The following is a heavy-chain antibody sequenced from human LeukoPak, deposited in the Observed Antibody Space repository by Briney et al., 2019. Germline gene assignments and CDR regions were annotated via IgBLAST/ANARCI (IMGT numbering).Heavy chain of an antibody. J-gene: IGHJ4*02. CDR2: IYHSGST. CDR1: GYSISSGYY. Sequence: SETLSLTCTVSGYSISSGYYWGWIRKPPGKGLEWLGSIYHSGSTYYNPSLKSRVTISVETSKNQFSLKLSSVTAADTAVYYCARDPYCSSNSCPTFDYWGQGALVTVSS. D-gene: IGHD2-2*01. V-gene: IGHV4-38-2*02. CDR3: ARDPYCSSNSCPTFDY.